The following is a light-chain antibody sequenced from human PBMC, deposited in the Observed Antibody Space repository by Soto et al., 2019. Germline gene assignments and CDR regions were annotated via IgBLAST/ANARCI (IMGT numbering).Light chain of an antibody. CDR1: QSVSNNY. J-gene: IGKJ4*01. V-gene: IGKV3D-20*02. Sequence: EIVLTQSPGTLSLSPGEIATLSCSASQSVSNNYLAWYQQKPGQAPRLLIYDTSTRATGVPARFSGSGSGTDFTLTLSSLEPEDFAVYYCQQRSNWPRTFGGGTKVDIK. CDR3: QQRSNWPRT. CDR2: DTS.